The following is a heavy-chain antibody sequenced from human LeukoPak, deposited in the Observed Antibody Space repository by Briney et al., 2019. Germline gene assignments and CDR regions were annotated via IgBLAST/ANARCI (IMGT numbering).Heavy chain of an antibody. D-gene: IGHD1-26*01. CDR1: GGSISSYY. J-gene: IGHJ4*02. CDR2: IYYSGST. CDR3: ARTIVGATMALDY. Sequence: PSETPSLTCTVSGGSISSYYWSWIRQPPGKGLEWIGYIYYSGSTYYNPSLKSRVTISVDTSKNQFSLKLSSVTAADTAVYYCARTIVGATMALDYWGQGTLVTVSS. V-gene: IGHV4-59*08.